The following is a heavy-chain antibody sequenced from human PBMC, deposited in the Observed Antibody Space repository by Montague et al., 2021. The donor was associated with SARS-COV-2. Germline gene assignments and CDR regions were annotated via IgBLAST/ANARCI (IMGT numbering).Heavy chain of an antibody. Sequence: SETLSLTCTVSGGSISSSSYYWGWIRQPPGQGLEWIGSIYYSGSNYYNPSLKSRVTISVDTSKNQFSLKLSSVTAADTAVYYCAGGGTGRYYYCGMDVWGHGTTVTVSS. V-gene: IGHV4-39*07. CDR3: AGGGTGRYYYCGMDV. D-gene: IGHD3-16*01. CDR1: GGSISSSSYY. J-gene: IGHJ6*02. CDR2: IYYSGSN.